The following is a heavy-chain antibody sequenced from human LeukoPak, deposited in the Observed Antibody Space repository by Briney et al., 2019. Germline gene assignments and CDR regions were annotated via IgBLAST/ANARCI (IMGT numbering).Heavy chain of an antibody. D-gene: IGHD3-22*01. CDR1: GGSISSGDYY. CDR3: ARVLGYYFTIDY. CDR2: IYYSGST. J-gene: IGHJ4*02. V-gene: IGHV4-30-4*08. Sequence: KSSETLSLTCTVSGGSISSGDYYRSWIRQPPGKGLEWIGYIYYSGSTYYNPSLKSRVTISVDTSKNQFSLKLSSVTAADTAVYYCARVLGYYFTIDYWGQGTLVTVSS.